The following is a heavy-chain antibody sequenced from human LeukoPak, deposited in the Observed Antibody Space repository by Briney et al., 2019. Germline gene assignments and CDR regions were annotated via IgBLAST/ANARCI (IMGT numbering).Heavy chain of an antibody. Sequence: SETLSLTCTVSGDSLSRSNLHWGWIRQAPGKGLEWIGSVFHTGSTYYNPSLKSRVTISVDSSMNKFSLKMRSVTAADTAFYYCARDLYDSTTQHHPPHFDSWGQGTLVTVSS. CDR3: ARDLYDSTTQHHPPHFDS. D-gene: IGHD2/OR15-2a*01. CDR2: VFHTGST. J-gene: IGHJ4*02. CDR1: GDSLSRSNLH. V-gene: IGHV4-39*07.